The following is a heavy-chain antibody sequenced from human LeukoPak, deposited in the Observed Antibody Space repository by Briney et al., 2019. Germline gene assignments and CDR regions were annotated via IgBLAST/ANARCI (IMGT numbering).Heavy chain of an antibody. Sequence: GGSLRLSCAASGFTFSSYAMSWVRQAPGKGLEWVSAISGSGGSTYYADSVKGRFTISGDNSKNTLYLQMNSLRAEDTAVYYCAKDLPVRSYCSSTSCYVYYWGQGTLVTVSS. J-gene: IGHJ4*02. D-gene: IGHD2-2*01. CDR2: ISGSGGST. V-gene: IGHV3-23*01. CDR1: GFTFSSYA. CDR3: AKDLPVRSYCSSTSCYVYY.